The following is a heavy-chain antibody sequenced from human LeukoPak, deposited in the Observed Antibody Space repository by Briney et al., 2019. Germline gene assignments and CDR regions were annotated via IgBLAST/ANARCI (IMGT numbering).Heavy chain of an antibody. V-gene: IGHV3-23*01. CDR3: ARVDGYSSSVDAFDI. CDR1: GFTFSSSA. CDR2: ISGSGSGGST. Sequence: GGSLRLSCAASGFTFSSSAMSWVRQAPGKGLEWVSSISGSGSGGSTYYADSVKGRFTISRDNSKNTLYLQMNSLRAEDTAVYYCARVDGYSSSVDAFDIWGQGTMVTVSS. D-gene: IGHD6-13*01. J-gene: IGHJ3*02.